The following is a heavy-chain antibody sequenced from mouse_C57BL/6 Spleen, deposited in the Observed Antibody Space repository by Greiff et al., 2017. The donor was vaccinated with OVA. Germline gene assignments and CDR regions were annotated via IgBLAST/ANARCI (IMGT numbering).Heavy chain of an antibody. CDR1: GFTFSSYG. CDR2: ISSGGSYT. V-gene: IGHV5-6*01. D-gene: IGHD2-4*01. J-gene: IGHJ4*01. Sequence: EVQGVESGGDLVKPGGSLKLSCAASGFTFSSYGMSWVRQTPDKRLEWVATISSGGSYTYYPDSVKGRFTISRDNAKNTLYLQMSSLKSEDTAMYYCAPGDYDEDYYAMDYWGQGTSVTVSS. CDR3: APGDYDEDYYAMDY.